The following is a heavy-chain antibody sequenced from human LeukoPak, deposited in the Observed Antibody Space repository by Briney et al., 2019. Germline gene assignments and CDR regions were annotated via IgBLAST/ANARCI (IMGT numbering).Heavy chain of an antibody. J-gene: IGHJ4*02. V-gene: IGHV4-59*08. CDR3: ARHYYDRSGSYSFDY. Sequence: SETLSLTCTVSGGSISSYYWSWIRQPPGKGLEWMGDIYSSGSTNYNPSLKSRVTISVDTSRNQFSLKLNSVTAADTAVYFCARHYYDRSGSYSFDYWGQGALVTVSS. CDR1: GGSISSYY. D-gene: IGHD3-22*01. CDR2: IYSSGST.